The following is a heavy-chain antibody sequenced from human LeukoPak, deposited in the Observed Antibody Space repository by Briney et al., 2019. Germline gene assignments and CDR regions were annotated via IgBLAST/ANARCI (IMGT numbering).Heavy chain of an antibody. CDR2: LYTSGSI. CDR1: GGSISNYY. D-gene: IGHD7-27*01. Sequence: PSETLSLTCTVSGGSISNYYWSWIRQPAGKGLEWIGRLYTSGSINFNPSLKSRITMSVDTSKNQFSLRLSSVTAADTAVYYCAGATWGSGYFDYWGQGTLVTVSS. V-gene: IGHV4-4*07. J-gene: IGHJ4*02. CDR3: AGATWGSGYFDY.